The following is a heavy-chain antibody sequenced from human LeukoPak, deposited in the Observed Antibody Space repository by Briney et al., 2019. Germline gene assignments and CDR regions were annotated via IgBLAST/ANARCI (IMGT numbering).Heavy chain of an antibody. CDR1: GGSISSYY. J-gene: IGHJ4*02. CDR2: IYYSGST. D-gene: IGHD6-6*01. CDR3: ARGHSSSSFDF. Sequence: SETLSLTCTVSGGSISSYYWSWIRQPPGKGLEWIGYIYYSGSTNYNPSLKGRVTVSVDTSKNQFSLKLTSVTAADTAVYYCARGHSSSSFDFWGQGTLVTVSS. V-gene: IGHV4-59*12.